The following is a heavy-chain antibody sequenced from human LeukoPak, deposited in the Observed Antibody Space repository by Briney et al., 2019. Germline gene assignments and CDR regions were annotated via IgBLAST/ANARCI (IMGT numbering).Heavy chain of an antibody. CDR1: GFTFSSYG. CDR2: IRYDGSNK. Sequence: GGSLRLSCAASGFTFSSYGMHWVRRAPGKGLEWVAVIRYDGSNKYYADSVKGRFTISRDNSTNTLYLQMNSLRAEDTAVYYCAKDNHNIAAAEGYYYYYYMDVWGKGTTVTVSS. V-gene: IGHV3-33*06. CDR3: AKDNHNIAAAEGYYYYYYMDV. D-gene: IGHD6-13*01. J-gene: IGHJ6*03.